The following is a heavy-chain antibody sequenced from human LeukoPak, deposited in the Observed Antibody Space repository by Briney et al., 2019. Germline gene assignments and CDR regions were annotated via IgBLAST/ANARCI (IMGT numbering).Heavy chain of an antibody. D-gene: IGHD5-18*01. Sequence: SGGSLRLSCAASGFTFSSYGMHWVRQAPGKGLEWVAVISYDGSNKYYADSVKGRFTISRDNSKNTLYLQMNSLRAEDTAVYYCATGRKRGYSYGYFDYWGQGTLDTVSS. CDR3: ATGRKRGYSYGYFDY. V-gene: IGHV3-30*03. J-gene: IGHJ4*02. CDR2: ISYDGSNK. CDR1: GFTFSSYG.